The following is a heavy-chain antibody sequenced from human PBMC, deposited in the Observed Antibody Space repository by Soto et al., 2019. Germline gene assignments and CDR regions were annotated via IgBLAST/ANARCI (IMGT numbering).Heavy chain of an antibody. CDR2: ISPICDTA. V-gene: IGHV1-69*13. Sequence: SVPVSRMASRGTFSSYAIRCVRQPPGQGLEGMGGISPICDTASYTQKLQGRGTVTADETTGTGYMELRSLRSKDPAVYYCARGQPYNRRGYTDNWFDPWGQGTLVTVSS. D-gene: IGHD3-22*01. CDR3: ARGQPYNRRGYTDNWFDP. J-gene: IGHJ5*02. CDR1: RGTFSSYA.